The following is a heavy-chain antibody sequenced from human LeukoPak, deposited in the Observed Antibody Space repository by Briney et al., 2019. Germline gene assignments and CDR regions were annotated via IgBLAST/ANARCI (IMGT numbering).Heavy chain of an antibody. CDR2: IYDSGST. CDR1: GDSISSGDYY. V-gene: IGHV4-39*07. D-gene: IGHD3-10*01. CDR3: AREYGSGSYYNLSPYYYYMDV. J-gene: IGHJ6*03. Sequence: SQTLSLTCTVSGDSISSGDYYWGWIRQPPGKGLEWIGSIYDSGSTYYNPSLKSRVTISVDKSKNQFSLKLSAVTAADTAVYYCAREYGSGSYYNLSPYYYYMDVWAKGTTVTVSS.